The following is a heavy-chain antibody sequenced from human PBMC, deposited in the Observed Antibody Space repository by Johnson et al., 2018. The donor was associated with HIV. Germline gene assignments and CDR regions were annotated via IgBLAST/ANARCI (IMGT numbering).Heavy chain of an antibody. CDR1: GFTFSSYA. Sequence: VQLVESGGGVVQPGRSLRLSCAASGFTFSSYAMHWVRKAPGKGLEWVAVISYDGSNKYYANSVKGRFTISRDNSKNTLYLQMSSLRAEDTAIYYCAKGLWGGTYPHDANDIWGQGTKVTVSS. V-gene: IGHV3-30*04. CDR2: ISYDGSNK. J-gene: IGHJ3*02. D-gene: IGHD1-26*01. CDR3: AKGLWGGTYPHDANDI.